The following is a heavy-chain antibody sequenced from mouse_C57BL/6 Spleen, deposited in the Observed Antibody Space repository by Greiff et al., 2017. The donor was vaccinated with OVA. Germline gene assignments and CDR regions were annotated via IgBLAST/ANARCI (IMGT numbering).Heavy chain of an antibody. Sequence: QVQLQQSGAELMKPGASVKLSCKATGYTFTGYWIEWVKQRPGHGLEWIGEILPGSGSTNYNEKFKGKATFTADTSSNTAYMQLSSLTTEDSAIYYCARSSLNYYGSSYVGWFAYWGQGTLVTVSA. CDR3: ARSSLNYYGSSYVGWFAY. V-gene: IGHV1-9*01. CDR1: GYTFTGYW. D-gene: IGHD1-1*01. J-gene: IGHJ3*01. CDR2: ILPGSGST.